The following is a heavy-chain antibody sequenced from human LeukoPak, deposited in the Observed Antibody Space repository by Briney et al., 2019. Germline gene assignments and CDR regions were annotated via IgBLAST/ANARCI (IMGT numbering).Heavy chain of an antibody. D-gene: IGHD5-18*01. J-gene: IGHJ4*02. CDR1: ASTLGMVS. Sequence: PGPCLSPALSAAASTLGMVSTSSGRQAPRKRLEWVLSISISSSYTYYADSSKGRFTISRDNDKNSLYLQMNSLRAEDTAVYYCARGYSYGYPLSYFDYWGQGTLVTVSS. V-gene: IGHV3-21*01. CDR3: ARGYSYGYPLSYFDY. CDR2: ISISSSYT.